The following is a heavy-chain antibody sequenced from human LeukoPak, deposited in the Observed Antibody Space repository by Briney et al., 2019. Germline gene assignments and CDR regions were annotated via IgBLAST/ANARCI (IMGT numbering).Heavy chain of an antibody. Sequence: SVTVSCKAXXGTFSXYAISWVRQAPGQGLEWMGRIIPILGIANYAQKFQRRVTITADKSPSTAYMELSSLRSEDTAVYYCALPDSGYDSPFDYWGQGTLVTVSS. V-gene: IGHV1-69*10. D-gene: IGHD5-12*01. J-gene: IGHJ4*02. CDR1: XGTFSXYA. CDR3: ALPDSGYDSPFDY. CDR2: IIPILGIA.